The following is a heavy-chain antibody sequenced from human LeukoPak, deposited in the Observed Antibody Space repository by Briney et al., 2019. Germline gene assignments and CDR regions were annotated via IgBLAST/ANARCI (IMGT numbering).Heavy chain of an antibody. V-gene: IGHV4-4*07. CDR1: GGSISSYY. CDR2: IYTSGST. CDR3: ARIVDTTMAFFDY. D-gene: IGHD5-18*01. J-gene: IGHJ4*02. Sequence: SETLSLTCTDSGGSISSYYWSWTRQPAGKGLEWIGRIYTSGSTNYNPSLKSRVTMSVDTSKNQFSLKLSSVTAADTAVYYCARIVDTTMAFFDYWGQGTLVTVSS.